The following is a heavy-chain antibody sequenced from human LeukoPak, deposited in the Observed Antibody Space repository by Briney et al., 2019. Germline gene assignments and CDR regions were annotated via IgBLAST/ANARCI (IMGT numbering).Heavy chain of an antibody. V-gene: IGHV3-30*04. Sequence: PGGSLRLSCAASGFTFSSYAMHWVRQAPGKGLEWVAVISYDGSNKYYADSVKGRFTISRDNSKNMLYLQMNSLRPEDTAVYPCARGDFFDYWGQGTLVTVSS. CDR1: GFTFSSYA. CDR2: ISYDGSNK. J-gene: IGHJ4*02. CDR3: ARGDFFDY.